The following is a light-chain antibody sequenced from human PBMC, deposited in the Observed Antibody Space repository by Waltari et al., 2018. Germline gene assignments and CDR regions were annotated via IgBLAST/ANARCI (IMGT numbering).Light chain of an antibody. CDR1: RSDVGNYDL. CDR2: EGS. CDR3: CSYAGSTLV. Sequence: QSALTQPAPVSGSPGQSITISCTGTRSDVGNYDLASWYQQHPGKVPKLIIYEGSKRPSGVSNRFSGSKSGNTASLTISGLQAEDEADYYCCSYAGSTLVFGGGTKLTVL. J-gene: IGLJ3*02. V-gene: IGLV2-23*01.